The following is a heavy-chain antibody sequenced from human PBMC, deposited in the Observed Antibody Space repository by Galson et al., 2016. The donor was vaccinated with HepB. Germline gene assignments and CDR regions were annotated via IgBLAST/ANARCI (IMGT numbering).Heavy chain of an antibody. J-gene: IGHJ4*02. Sequence: KVSCXASXXXFSNYXXXWVXXAPGXGLEXXXAINPSDXXTNYAQKFQGRVTMTSDTATSTVYMXLSRLGXDDTXVYYCAXDRTVXXXLHYWGQGTLVT. CDR3: AXDRTVXXXLHY. CDR1: XXXFSNYX. V-gene: IGHV1-46*03. CDR2: INPSDXXT. D-gene: IGHD4-17*01.